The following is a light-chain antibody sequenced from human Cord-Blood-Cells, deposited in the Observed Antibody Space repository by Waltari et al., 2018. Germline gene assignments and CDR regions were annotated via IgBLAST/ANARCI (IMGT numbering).Light chain of an antibody. V-gene: IGLV7-46*01. CDR2: DTS. Sequence: QAVVTQEPSLTVSPGGTVTLTCGSSPAAVTSGHYPYWFQQKPGQAPRTLLYDTSNKGSLPPARFSGALLGGKAALTLSGAQPEDEAEDYCLLSYSGARRWVFGGGTKLTVL. CDR1: PAAVTSGHY. J-gene: IGLJ3*02. CDR3: LLSYSGARRWV.